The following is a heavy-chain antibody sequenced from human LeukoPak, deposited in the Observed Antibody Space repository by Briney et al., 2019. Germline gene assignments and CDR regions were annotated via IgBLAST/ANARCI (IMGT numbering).Heavy chain of an antibody. D-gene: IGHD5-24*01. CDR3: ARLEMATITHAFDI. CDR1: GFTVSSNY. J-gene: IGHJ3*02. CDR2: IYSGGST. V-gene: IGHV3-53*04. Sequence: GGSLRPSCAASGFTVSSNYMSWVRQAPGKGLEWVSVIYSGGSTYYADSVKGRFTISRHDPKNTLYLQMNSLRPEDTAVYYCARLEMATITHAFDIWGQGAMVTVSS.